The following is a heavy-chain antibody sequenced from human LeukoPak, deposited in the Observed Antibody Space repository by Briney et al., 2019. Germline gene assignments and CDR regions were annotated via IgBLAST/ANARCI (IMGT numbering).Heavy chain of an antibody. V-gene: IGHV3-23*01. Sequence: PGGSLRLSCVGSGFTFSSYAMSWVRQAPGKGLEWVSVISGSGGSTYYAESVKGRFTISRDNAKNSLYLQMNSLRAEDTAVYYCARVYDSSALDYWGQGTLVTVSS. J-gene: IGHJ4*02. CDR3: ARVYDSSALDY. CDR1: GFTFSSYA. CDR2: ISGSGGST. D-gene: IGHD3-22*01.